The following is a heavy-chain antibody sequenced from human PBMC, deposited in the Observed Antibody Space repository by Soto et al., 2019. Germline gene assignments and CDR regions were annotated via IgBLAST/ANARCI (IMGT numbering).Heavy chain of an antibody. D-gene: IGHD3-3*01. Sequence: QVQLVQSGAEVKKPGSSVKVSCKASGGTFSRYGISWVRQAPGQGLEWMGGINALFSTSNNAQRFQGRVTFTVDESTSTAHMDLSSLRSEDTAVYYCARVPRFSPPYYDYGMDVWGQGTTVTVSS. CDR1: GGTFSRYG. CDR2: INALFSTS. V-gene: IGHV1-69*01. J-gene: IGHJ6*02. CDR3: ARVPRFSPPYYDYGMDV.